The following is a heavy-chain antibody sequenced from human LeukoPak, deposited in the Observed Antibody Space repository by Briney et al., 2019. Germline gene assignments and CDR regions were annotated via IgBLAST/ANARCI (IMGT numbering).Heavy chain of an antibody. CDR2: IRSKAYGGTT. CDR3: TPTYYDHVWAFDI. D-gene: IGHD3-16*01. CDR1: GFTFSAYG. Sequence: GGSLRLSCAASGFTFSAYGMSWVRQSPRKGLEWVGFIRSKAYGGTTEYAASVKGRFSISRDDSKSMAYLQMNSLKTEDTAVYYCTPTYYDHVWAFDIWGQGTMVTVSS. J-gene: IGHJ3*02. V-gene: IGHV3-49*04.